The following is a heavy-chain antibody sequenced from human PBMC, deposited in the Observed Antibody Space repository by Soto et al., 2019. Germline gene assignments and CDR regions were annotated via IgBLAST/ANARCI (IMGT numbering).Heavy chain of an antibody. Sequence: EVQLVESGGGLVQPGGSLRLSCAVSGFTFSDSWMTWVRQAPEKGLEWVANIKEDGSAMYYVDSVKGRFTISRDNAKNSLYLQMNSLSVDDTAVYYCATDRCDVTHDHWGQGTLVTVSS. D-gene: IGHD2-21*01. CDR2: IKEDGSAM. V-gene: IGHV3-7*01. CDR3: ATDRCDVTHDH. J-gene: IGHJ4*02. CDR1: GFTFSDSW.